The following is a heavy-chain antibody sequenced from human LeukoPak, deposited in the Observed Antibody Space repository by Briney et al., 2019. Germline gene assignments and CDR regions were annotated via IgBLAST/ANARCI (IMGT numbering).Heavy chain of an antibody. D-gene: IGHD4/OR15-4a*01. CDR3: ARDRAPGLTDY. CDR2: ISSSSSYI. Sequence: SGGSLRLSCAASGFTFSSYSMNWVRQAPGKGLEWVSSISSSSSYIYYADSVKGRFTISRDNAKNSLYLQMNSLRAEDTAVYYCARDRAPGLTDYWGQGTLVTVSS. J-gene: IGHJ4*02. V-gene: IGHV3-21*01. CDR1: GFTFSSYS.